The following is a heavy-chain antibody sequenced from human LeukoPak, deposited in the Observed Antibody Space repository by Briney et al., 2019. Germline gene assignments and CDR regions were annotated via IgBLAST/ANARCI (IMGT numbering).Heavy chain of an antibody. Sequence: GGSLRLSCAASGFTFSSYWMHWVRQAPGKGLVWVSRINTDGSRTSYADSVKGRFTISRDNAKNTLYLQINSLRAEDTAVYYCARVASGGYSWFDPWGQGTLVTVSS. D-gene: IGHD1-26*01. V-gene: IGHV3-74*01. J-gene: IGHJ5*02. CDR2: INTDGSRT. CDR1: GFTFSSYW. CDR3: ARVASGGYSWFDP.